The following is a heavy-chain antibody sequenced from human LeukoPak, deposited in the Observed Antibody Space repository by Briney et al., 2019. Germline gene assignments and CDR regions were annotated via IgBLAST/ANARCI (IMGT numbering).Heavy chain of an antibody. J-gene: IGHJ4*02. Sequence: SETLSLTCSVSGGSIRSYYWSWIRQPPGKGLEWIGEINHSGSTNYNPSLKSRVTISVDTSKNQFSLKLSSVTAADTAVYYCATQAVAGQGYYFDYWGQGTLVTVSS. V-gene: IGHV4-34*01. D-gene: IGHD6-19*01. CDR2: INHSGST. CDR1: GGSIRSYY. CDR3: ATQAVAGQGYYFDY.